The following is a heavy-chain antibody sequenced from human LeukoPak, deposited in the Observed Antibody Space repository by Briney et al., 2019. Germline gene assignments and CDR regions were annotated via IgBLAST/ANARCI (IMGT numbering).Heavy chain of an antibody. CDR3: ASPRWSGYPRSGDAFDI. Sequence: SETLSLTRTVSCGPINRYFWSLVRQPPGKGPEVNGDIYYRWSTNYNPSLKRRVTLSVDTSKHQLSLKLSSVTAADTAVYYCASPRWSGYPRSGDAFDIWGQGTTVTGAS. CDR2: IYYRWST. J-gene: IGHJ3*02. V-gene: IGHV4-59*01. D-gene: IGHD6-13*01. CDR1: CGPINRYF.